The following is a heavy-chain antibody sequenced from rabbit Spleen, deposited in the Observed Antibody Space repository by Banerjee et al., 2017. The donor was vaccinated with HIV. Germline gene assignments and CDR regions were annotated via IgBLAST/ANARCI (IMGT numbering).Heavy chain of an antibody. Sequence: QSLEESGGDLVKPGASLTLTCKASGLDLSANYWMCWVRQAPGKGLEWIACIDVTKSGRTYYATWAKGRFTISKTSSTTVTLQMTSLTAADTATYFCARDGSGGSIDLTFWGQGTLVTVS. D-gene: IGHD1-1*01. CDR2: IDVTKSGRT. CDR3: ARDGSGGSIDLTF. J-gene: IGHJ3*01. CDR1: GLDLSANYW. V-gene: IGHV1S40*01.